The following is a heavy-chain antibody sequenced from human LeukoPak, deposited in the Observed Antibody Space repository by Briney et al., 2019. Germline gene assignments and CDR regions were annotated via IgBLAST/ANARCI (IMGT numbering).Heavy chain of an antibody. D-gene: IGHD6-19*01. CDR2: ISYDGSNK. J-gene: IGHJ4*02. CDR3: AKGSSGWDFDY. CDR1: GFTFSSYG. Sequence: PGRSLRLSCAASGFTFSSYGMPWVRQAPGKGLEWVAVISYDGSNKYYADSVKGRFTISRDNSKNTLYLQMNSLRAEDTAVYYCAKGSSGWDFDYWGQGTLVTVSS. V-gene: IGHV3-30*18.